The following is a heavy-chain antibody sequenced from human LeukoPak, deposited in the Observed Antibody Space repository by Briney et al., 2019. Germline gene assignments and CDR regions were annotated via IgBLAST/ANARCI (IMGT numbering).Heavy chain of an antibody. D-gene: IGHD3-3*01. CDR3: ARDPTLTAIQRRHFDL. Sequence: ASVKVSCKTSRTTFSSYSISWVPQAPGQGLEWMGRIIPILGIANYAQKFQGRVTITADKSTNTAYMELSSLESEDTAVYYCARDPTLTAIQRRHFDLWGRGTLVTVSA. J-gene: IGHJ2*01. CDR1: RTTFSSYS. CDR2: IIPILGIA. V-gene: IGHV1-69*04.